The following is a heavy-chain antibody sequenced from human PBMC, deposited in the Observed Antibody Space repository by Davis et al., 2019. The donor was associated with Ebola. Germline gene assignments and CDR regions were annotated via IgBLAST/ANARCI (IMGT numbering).Heavy chain of an antibody. D-gene: IGHD3-10*01. V-gene: IGHV3-74*01. Sequence: HTGGSLRLSCAASGFTFDDYGMSWVRQAPGKGLVWVSRINSDGSSTSYADSVKGRFTISRDNAKNTLYLQMSSLRAEDTAVYYCAREVYGLGSYSVDYWGQGILVTVSS. J-gene: IGHJ4*02. CDR1: GFTFDDYG. CDR2: INSDGSST. CDR3: AREVYGLGSYSVDY.